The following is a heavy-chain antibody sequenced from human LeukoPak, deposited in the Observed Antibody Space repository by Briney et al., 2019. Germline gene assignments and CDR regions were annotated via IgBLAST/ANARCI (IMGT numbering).Heavy chain of an antibody. D-gene: IGHD2-15*01. CDR3: ARDQGVAATFDY. Sequence: GGSLRLSCAASGFTLSDHYIDWVRQAPGKGLEWVSYISSSSSTIYYADSVKGRFTISRDNAKNSLYLQMNSLRAEDTAVYYCARDQGVAATFDYWGQGTLVTVSS. V-gene: IGHV3-11*04. J-gene: IGHJ4*02. CDR2: ISSSSSTI. CDR1: GFTLSDHY.